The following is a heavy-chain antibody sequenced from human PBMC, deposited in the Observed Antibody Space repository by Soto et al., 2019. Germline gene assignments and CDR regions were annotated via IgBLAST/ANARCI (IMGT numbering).Heavy chain of an antibody. CDR2: INAGNGDT. CDR1: GYTFANYA. CDR3: ARAFPVPPSYFAY. D-gene: IGHD6-19*01. V-gene: IGHV1-3*01. J-gene: IGHJ4*02. Sequence: QVHLVQSGAEVKKPGASVKVSCKTSGYTFANYAMHWVRQAPGQRLEWVGWINAGNGDTQYSQNFHGRVTITTDTSASTAYMELSSLTSEDTAVYYCARAFPVPPSYFAYWGQGTLVTVSS.